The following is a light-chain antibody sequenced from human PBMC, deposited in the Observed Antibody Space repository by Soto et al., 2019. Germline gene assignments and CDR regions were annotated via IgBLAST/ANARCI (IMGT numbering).Light chain of an antibody. CDR1: QSVNSNY. J-gene: IGKJ1*01. CDR2: GAT. V-gene: IGKV3-20*01. CDR3: QQYGNSPQP. Sequence: EIVLTQSPATLSLSPGERATLSCRASQSVNSNYVAWYQHKPGQGPRLLFYGATHRATGIPDRISGSGSGTDFTLTISRLEPEDFAVYYCQQYGNSPQPFGQGTKVEIK.